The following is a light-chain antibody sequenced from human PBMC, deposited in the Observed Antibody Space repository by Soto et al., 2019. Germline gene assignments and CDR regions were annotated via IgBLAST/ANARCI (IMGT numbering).Light chain of an antibody. CDR2: DTS. Sequence: QAVVTQEPSLTVSPGGRVTLTCASSTAAVTSGHYPYWFQQKPGQAPRTLIYDTSNKPSVTPARFSASPLGAKAALTLSRAQDGDEAEYSCLLSYSGARVFGGG. CDR3: LLSYSGARV. J-gene: IGLJ2*01. V-gene: IGLV7-46*01. CDR1: TAAVTSGHY.